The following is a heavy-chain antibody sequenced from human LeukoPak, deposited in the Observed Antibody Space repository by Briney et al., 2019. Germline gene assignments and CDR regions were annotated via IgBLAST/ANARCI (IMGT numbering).Heavy chain of an antibody. D-gene: IGHD3-10*01. Sequence: GASVKVSCKASGGTFSGYAISWVRQAPGQGLEWMGGIIPIFGTANYAQKFQGRVTITTDESTSTAYMELSSLRSEDTAVYYCARDGSGSYRSWFDPWGQGTLVTVSS. J-gene: IGHJ5*02. CDR1: GGTFSGYA. CDR2: IIPIFGTA. CDR3: ARDGSGSYRSWFDP. V-gene: IGHV1-69*05.